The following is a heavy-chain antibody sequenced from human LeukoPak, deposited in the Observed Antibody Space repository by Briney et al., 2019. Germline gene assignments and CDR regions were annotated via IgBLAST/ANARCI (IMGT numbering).Heavy chain of an antibody. J-gene: IGHJ4*02. CDR2: ISAYNGNT. Sequence: GASVTVSCTASGYTFTSYGISWVRQAPGQGLEWMGWISAYNGNTNYAQKLQGRVTMTTDTSTSTAYMELRSLRSDDTAVYYCARDGYDYVWGSYRYKGIDYWGQGTLVTVSS. D-gene: IGHD3-16*02. V-gene: IGHV1-18*01. CDR1: GYTFTSYG. CDR3: ARDGYDYVWGSYRYKGIDY.